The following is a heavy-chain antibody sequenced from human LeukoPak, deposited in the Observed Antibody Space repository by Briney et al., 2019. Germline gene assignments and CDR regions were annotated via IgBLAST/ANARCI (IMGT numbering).Heavy chain of an antibody. J-gene: IGHJ3*02. V-gene: IGHV4-38-2*02. CDR3: ARDRGGSGYYSDAFDI. Sequence: SETLSLTCTVSGYSISSGYYWGWIRQPPGKGLEWIGEINHSGSTNYNPSLKSRVTISVDTSKNQFSLKLSSVTAADTAVYYCARDRGGSGYYSDAFDIWGQGTMVTVSS. D-gene: IGHD3-22*01. CDR1: GYSISSGYY. CDR2: INHSGST.